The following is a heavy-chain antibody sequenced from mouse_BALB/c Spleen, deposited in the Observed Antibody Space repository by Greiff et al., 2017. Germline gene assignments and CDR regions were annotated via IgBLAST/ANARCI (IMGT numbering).Heavy chain of an antibody. CDR3: AREYYGSGYYAMDY. Sequence: VQVVESGPGLVAPSQSLSITCTVSGFSLTSYGVHWVRQPPGKGLEWLGVIWAGGSTNYNSALMSRLSISKDNSKSQVFLKMNSLQTDDTAMYYCAREYYGSGYYAMDYWGQGTSVTVSS. J-gene: IGHJ4*01. V-gene: IGHV2-9*02. CDR2: IWAGGST. D-gene: IGHD1-1*01. CDR1: GFSLTSYG.